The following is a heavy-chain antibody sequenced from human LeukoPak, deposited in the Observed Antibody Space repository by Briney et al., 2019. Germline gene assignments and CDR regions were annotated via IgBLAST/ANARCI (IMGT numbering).Heavy chain of an antibody. J-gene: IGHJ4*02. Sequence: GGSLRLSCAASGFTFSTYSMNWVRQAPGKGLEWVSYISSSSSTIYYADSVKGRFTISRDNSKNTLYLQMNSLRAEDTAVYYCARDFDYWGQGTLVTVSS. CDR3: ARDFDY. V-gene: IGHV3-48*01. CDR1: GFTFSTYS. CDR2: ISSSSSTI.